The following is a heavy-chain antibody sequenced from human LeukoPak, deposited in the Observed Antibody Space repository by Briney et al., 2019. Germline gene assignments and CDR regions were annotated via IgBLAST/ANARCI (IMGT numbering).Heavy chain of an antibody. CDR1: GGSISSSSYY. V-gene: IGHV4-39*01. J-gene: IGHJ3*02. CDR3: ARRNTAMVNGAFDI. CDR2: IYYSGST. D-gene: IGHD5-18*01. Sequence: PSETLSLTCTVSGGSISSSSYYWGWIRQPPGKGLEWIGSIYYSGSTYYNPSLKSRVTISVDTSKNQFSLKLSSVTAADTAVYYCARRNTAMVNGAFDIWGQGTMVTVSS.